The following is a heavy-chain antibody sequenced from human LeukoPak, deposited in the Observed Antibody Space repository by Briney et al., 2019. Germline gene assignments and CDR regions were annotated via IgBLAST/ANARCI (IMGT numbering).Heavy chain of an antibody. Sequence: GGSLRLSCAASGFTFSSYGMHWVRQAPGKGLEWVAFIRYDGSNKYYADSVKGRFTISRDNSKNTLYLQMNSLRADDTAVYYCAKDTEYYYYDSSGYPEGGFDYWGQGTLVTVSS. J-gene: IGHJ4*02. CDR2: IRYDGSNK. CDR3: AKDTEYYYYDSSGYPEGGFDY. D-gene: IGHD3-22*01. V-gene: IGHV3-30*02. CDR1: GFTFSSYG.